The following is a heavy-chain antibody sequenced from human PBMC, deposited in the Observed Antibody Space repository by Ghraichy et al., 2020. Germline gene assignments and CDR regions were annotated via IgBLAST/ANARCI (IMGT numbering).Heavy chain of an antibody. J-gene: IGHJ4*02. CDR3: ARGGGGAYCVD. CDR2: INAGTGNT. V-gene: IGHV1-3*01. CDR1: GYTFTSYA. Sequence: ASVKVSCKASGYTFTSYAVHWVRQAPGQRPEWIGWINAGTGNTKYSQKFQGRVTITRDTSANTAYMELSSLRSEDTAVSYCARGGGGAYCVDWGQGTLVTVSS. D-gene: IGHD2-21*01.